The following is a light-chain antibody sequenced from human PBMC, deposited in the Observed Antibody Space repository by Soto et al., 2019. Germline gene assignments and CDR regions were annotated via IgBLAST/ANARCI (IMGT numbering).Light chain of an antibody. CDR2: DVS. Sequence: QSVLTQPASVSGSPGQSITISCTGTSSDVGGYNYVSWYQHHPGKAPKLLIYDVSNRPSVVSNRFSGSKSDNTASLTISGLQPEDEADYYCSSYTTSNTRQIVFGTGTKVTVL. CDR1: SSDVGGYNY. CDR3: SSYTTSNTRQIV. V-gene: IGLV2-14*03. J-gene: IGLJ1*01.